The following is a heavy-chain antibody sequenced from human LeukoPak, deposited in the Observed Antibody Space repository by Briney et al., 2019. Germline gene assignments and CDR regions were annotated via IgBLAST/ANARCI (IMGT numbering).Heavy chain of an antibody. J-gene: IGHJ4*02. D-gene: IGHD6-19*01. V-gene: IGHV1-69*06. CDR2: IIPIFGTA. CDR1: GGTFSSYA. Sequence: SVKVSCKASGGTFSSYAISWVRQAPGQGLEWMGGIIPIFGTANYAQKFQGRVTITADKSTSTAYMELSSLRSEDTAVYYCAMRGQYSSGWYGGWGQGTLVTVSS. CDR3: AMRGQYSSGWYGG.